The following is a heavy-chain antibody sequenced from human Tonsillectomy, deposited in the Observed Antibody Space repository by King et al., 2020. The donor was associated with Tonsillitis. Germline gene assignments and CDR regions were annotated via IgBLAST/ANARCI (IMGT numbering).Heavy chain of an antibody. Sequence: VQLVESGAEVKKPGASVKVSCKASGYSFTDYYIHWVRQAPGQGLEWMGWINPNSGGTNSAQKFQGRVTMTRDMSISTAYMELRRLRSDDTAVYYCARDIDPYYYGSSGYDEAFDIWGQGTMVTVSS. V-gene: IGHV1-2*02. CDR2: INPNSGGT. CDR3: ARDIDPYYYGSSGYDEAFDI. CDR1: GYSFTDYY. J-gene: IGHJ3*02. D-gene: IGHD3-22*01.